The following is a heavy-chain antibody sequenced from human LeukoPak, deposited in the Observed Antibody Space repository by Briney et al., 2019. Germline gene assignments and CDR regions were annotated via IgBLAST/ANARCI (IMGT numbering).Heavy chain of an antibody. J-gene: IGHJ6*02. D-gene: IGHD6-6*01. CDR2: INPSTGDT. Sequence: ASVKVSCKTSGYTFIDYYMHWVRQAPGQGLEWMAWINPSTGDTNYAQKFQGRVTMTRDRSIRTVYMELSSLRSDDTAVYYCARDPSISSSPLRPTYYSYYGMDVWGQGTTVTVSS. CDR3: ARDPSISSSPLRPTYYSYYGMDV. CDR1: GYTFIDYY. V-gene: IGHV1-2*02.